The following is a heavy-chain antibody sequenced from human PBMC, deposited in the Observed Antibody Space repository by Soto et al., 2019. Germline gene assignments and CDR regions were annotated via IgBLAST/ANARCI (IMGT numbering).Heavy chain of an antibody. CDR3: AKDRDYDFWSAPHYYYYGMGV. J-gene: IGHJ6*02. CDR1: GFTFSSYF. D-gene: IGHD3-3*01. V-gene: IGHV3-30*18. CDR2: ISYDGSNK. Sequence: GGSLIISCASSGFTFSSYFMHWVRQAPGKGLEWVAVISYDGSNKYYADSVKGRFTISRDNSKNTLYLQMNSLRAEDTAVYYCAKDRDYDFWSAPHYYYYGMGVWGQGTTVNVSS.